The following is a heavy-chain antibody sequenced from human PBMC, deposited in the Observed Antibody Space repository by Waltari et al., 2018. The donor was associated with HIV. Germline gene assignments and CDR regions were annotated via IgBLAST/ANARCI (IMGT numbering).Heavy chain of an antibody. CDR2: MYYSGST. D-gene: IGHD3-22*01. CDR1: GGSVSSGSYY. J-gene: IGHJ4*02. V-gene: IGHV4-61*01. CDR3: ARHDRRWPSPFDY. Sequence: QVQLQESGPGLVKPSETLSLTCTVSGGSVSSGSYYWSWIRQPPGKGLEWIGYMYYSGSTNYYPSLKSRVTISMDTSQNQFSLKLSSVTAADTAVYYCARHDRRWPSPFDYWGQGTLVIVSS.